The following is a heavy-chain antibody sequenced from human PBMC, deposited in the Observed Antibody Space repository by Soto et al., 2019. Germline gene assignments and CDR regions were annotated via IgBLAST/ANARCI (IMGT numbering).Heavy chain of an antibody. CDR2: INHSGST. D-gene: IGHD6-19*01. CDR3: ARQSSGWYKWFDP. V-gene: IGHV4-34*01. CDR1: GGSFSGYY. Sequence: SETLSLTCAVYGGSFSGYYWTWIRQPPGTGLEWIGEINHSGSTNYNPSLKSRVTISVDTSKNQFSLKLTSVTAADTAVYYCARQSSGWYKWFDPWGQGTLVTVSS. J-gene: IGHJ5*02.